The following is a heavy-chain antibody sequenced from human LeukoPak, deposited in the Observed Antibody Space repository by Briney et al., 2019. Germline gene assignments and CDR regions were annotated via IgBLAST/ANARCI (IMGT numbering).Heavy chain of an antibody. D-gene: IGHD6-13*01. Sequence: SVKVSCKASGGTFSSYAISWVRQAPGQGLEWMGGSIPIFGTANYAQKFQGRVTITADESTSTAYMELSSLRSEDTAVYYCARDPRYSSSWYERGWFDPWGQGTLVTVSS. CDR3: ARDPRYSSSWYERGWFDP. V-gene: IGHV1-69*01. CDR2: SIPIFGTA. J-gene: IGHJ5*02. CDR1: GGTFSSYA.